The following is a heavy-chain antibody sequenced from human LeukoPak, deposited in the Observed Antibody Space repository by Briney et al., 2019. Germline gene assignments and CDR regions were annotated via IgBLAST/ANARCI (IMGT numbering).Heavy chain of an antibody. CDR2: IIPIFGTA. V-gene: IGHV1-69*06. CDR1: GGTFSSYA. D-gene: IGHD1-26*01. J-gene: IGHJ4*02. CDR3: ARVGVGATNGGVDY. Sequence: SVKVSCKASGGTFSSYAISWVRQAPGQGLEWMGGIIPIFGTANYAQKFQGRVTITADKSTSTAYMELSSLRSEDTAVYYCARVGVGATNGGVDYWGQGTLVTVSS.